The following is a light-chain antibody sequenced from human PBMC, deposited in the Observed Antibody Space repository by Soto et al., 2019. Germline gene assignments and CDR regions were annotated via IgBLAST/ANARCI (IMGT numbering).Light chain of an antibody. CDR3: MQGTHWPRT. J-gene: IGKJ1*01. V-gene: IGKV2-30*01. CDR1: QSLVYSDGNTY. CDR2: KVS. Sequence: DVVVTQSPLSLPVTLGQPASISCRSSQSLVYSDGNTYLHWFQQRPGQSPRRLIYKVSNRDSGVPVRFSGSGSGTDFTLKISRVEAEHVGVYSCMQGTHWPRTFGQGTKVEIK.